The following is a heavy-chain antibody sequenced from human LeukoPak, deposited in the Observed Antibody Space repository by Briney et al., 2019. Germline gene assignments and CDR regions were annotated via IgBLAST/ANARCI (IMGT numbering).Heavy chain of an antibody. CDR2: IYSGGST. V-gene: IGHV3-66*01. D-gene: IGHD2-2*01. CDR3: AKPDPLYCSSTSCHGAFDI. J-gene: IGHJ3*02. Sequence: GGSLRLSCAASGFTVSSNYMSWVRQAPGKGLEWVSVIYSGGSTYYADSVKGRFTISRDNSKNTLYLQMNSLRAEDTAVYYCAKPDPLYCSSTSCHGAFDIWGQGTMVTVSS. CDR1: GFTVSSNY.